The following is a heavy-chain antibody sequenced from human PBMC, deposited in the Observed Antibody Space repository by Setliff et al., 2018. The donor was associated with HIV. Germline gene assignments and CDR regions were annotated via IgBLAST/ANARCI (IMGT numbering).Heavy chain of an antibody. Sequence: ASVKVSCKASGYTFTGYYMHWVRQAPGQGLEWMGWIIPNSGGTDYGQRFQGRGTMSRDSCISTAYMELSRLRSDDTAVYYCAREGSYDSSPGGHDVYDIWGQGKMVTVSS. CDR1: GYTFTGYY. CDR3: AREGSYDSSPGGHDVYDI. CDR2: IIPNSGGT. J-gene: IGHJ3*02. D-gene: IGHD3-22*01. V-gene: IGHV1-2*02.